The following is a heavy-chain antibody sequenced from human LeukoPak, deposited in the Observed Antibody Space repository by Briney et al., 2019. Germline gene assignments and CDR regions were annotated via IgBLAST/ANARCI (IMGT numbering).Heavy chain of an antibody. Sequence: SETLSLTCTVSGGSISSYYWSWIRQPPGKGLEWIGYIYYSGSTYYNPSLKSRVTISVDTSKNQFSLKLSSVTAADTAVYYCARDAPGYYYDSSGFQHWGQGTLVTVSS. CDR2: IYYSGST. CDR3: ARDAPGYYYDSSGFQH. J-gene: IGHJ1*01. V-gene: IGHV4-59*12. CDR1: GGSISSYY. D-gene: IGHD3-22*01.